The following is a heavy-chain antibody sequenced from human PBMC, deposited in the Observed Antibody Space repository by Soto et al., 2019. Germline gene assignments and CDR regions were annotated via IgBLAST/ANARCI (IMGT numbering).Heavy chain of an antibody. CDR2: ISAYNGNT. V-gene: IGHV1-18*01. CDR3: ATVNPYYYFDL. D-gene: IGHD4-17*01. CDR1: GYTANTYG. Sequence: QVQLVQSGTEVKKPGASVKVSCKASGYTANTYGITWVRQAPGQGLEWMGWISAYNGNTNYAQKFQGRVTMTADTSTSTGYMELRSLTSDDTAVYYCATVNPYYYFDLWGRGTLVTVSS. J-gene: IGHJ2*01.